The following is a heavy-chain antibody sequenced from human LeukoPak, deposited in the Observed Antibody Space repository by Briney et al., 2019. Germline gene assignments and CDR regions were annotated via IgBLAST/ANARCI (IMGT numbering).Heavy chain of an antibody. CDR3: AKEAYSSSSMDV. Sequence: GGSLRLSCAASGFTFDDYAMYWVRQAPGKGLEWVSGISWNSGSIGYADSVKGRFTISRDNAKNSLYLQMNSLRGEDTALYYCAKEAYSSSSMDVWGQGATVTVSS. J-gene: IGHJ6*02. CDR2: ISWNSGSI. V-gene: IGHV3-9*01. CDR1: GFTFDDYA. D-gene: IGHD6-13*01.